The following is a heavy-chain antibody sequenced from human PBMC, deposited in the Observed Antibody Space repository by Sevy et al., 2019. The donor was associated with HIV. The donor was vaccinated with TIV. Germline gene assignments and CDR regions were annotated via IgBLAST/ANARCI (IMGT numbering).Heavy chain of an antibody. CDR1: GFTFSGYY. CDR2: ISGSGSSI. D-gene: IGHD3-16*01. Sequence: GGSLRLSCAASGFTFSGYYMSWIRQAPGKGLEWVSYISGSGSSIYYEDSVKGRFTISRDNAEKSVYLQMNSLRAEDTAVYYCARLKLHYDPYYFDLWGQGTLVTVSS. CDR3: ARLKLHYDPYYFDL. J-gene: IGHJ4*02. V-gene: IGHV3-11*04.